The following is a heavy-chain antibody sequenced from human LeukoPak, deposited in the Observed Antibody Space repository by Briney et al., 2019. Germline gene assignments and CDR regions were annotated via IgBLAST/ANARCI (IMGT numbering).Heavy chain of an antibody. CDR2: INTNTGNP. Sequence: ASVKVSCKASEYTFTVYAMNWVRQAPGQGLEWMGWINTNTGNPTYAQGFTGRFVFSLDTSVSTAYLQISSLKAEDTAVYYCARDLGSDIAMVISNYWGQGTLVTVSS. V-gene: IGHV7-4-1*02. D-gene: IGHD5-18*01. CDR3: ARDLGSDIAMVISNY. J-gene: IGHJ4*02. CDR1: EYTFTVYA.